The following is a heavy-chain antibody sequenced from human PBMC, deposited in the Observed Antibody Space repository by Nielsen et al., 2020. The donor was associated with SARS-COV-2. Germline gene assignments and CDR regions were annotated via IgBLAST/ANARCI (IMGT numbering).Heavy chain of an antibody. CDR2: FDPEDGET. V-gene: IGHV1-24*01. J-gene: IGHJ5*02. CDR3: ATGIAARRGNWFDP. D-gene: IGHD6-6*01. CDR1: GYTLTELS. Sequence: ASVKVSCKVSGYTLTELSVHWVRQAPGKGLEWMGGFDPEDGETIYAQKFQGRVTMTEDTSTDTAYMELSSLRSEDTAVYYCATGIAARRGNWFDPWGQGTLVTVSS.